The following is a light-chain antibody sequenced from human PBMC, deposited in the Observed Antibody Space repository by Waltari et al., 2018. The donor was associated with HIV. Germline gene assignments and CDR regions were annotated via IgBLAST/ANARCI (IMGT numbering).Light chain of an antibody. CDR3: HQYHQWPTYS. Sequence: DIVLTQSPDTLSVSPGESATLSCRASQTIATNLAWYQQKPGQAPRLLIYGASIRATGIPARFSGSGSGAAFTLTISSLQPEDFAVYYCHQYHQWPTYSFGRGTRLE. CDR1: QTIATN. CDR2: GAS. J-gene: IGKJ2*03. V-gene: IGKV3-15*01.